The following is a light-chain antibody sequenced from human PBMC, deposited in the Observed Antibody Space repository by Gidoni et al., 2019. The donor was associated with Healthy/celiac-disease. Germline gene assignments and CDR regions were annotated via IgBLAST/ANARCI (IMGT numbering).Light chain of an antibody. CDR2: GAS. Sequence: EIVMTQSPATLSVSPGERATLSCRASQSVNSNLAWYQQKPGQAPRLLIYGASTRATGIPARFSGSGSGTEFTLTISSLQSEDFAVYYCQQYNNWPPGVTFXXXTRLEIK. CDR1: QSVNSN. V-gene: IGKV3-15*01. CDR3: QQYNNWPPGVT. J-gene: IGKJ5*01.